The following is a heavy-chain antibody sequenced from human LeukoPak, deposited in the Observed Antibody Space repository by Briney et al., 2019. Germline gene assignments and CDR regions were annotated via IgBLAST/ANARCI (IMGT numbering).Heavy chain of an antibody. CDR3: ARDGGYGVDY. CDR2: ISSDGSST. J-gene: IGHJ4*02. CDR1: GFTFSTYW. Sequence: GGSLRLSCAASGFTFSTYWMHWVRQAPGKGLVWVSCISSDGSSTNYADSVKGRFTISRDNAKNTLYLQVNSLRAEDTAVYYCARDGGYGVDYWGQGTLVTVSS. D-gene: IGHD5/OR15-5a*01. V-gene: IGHV3-74*01.